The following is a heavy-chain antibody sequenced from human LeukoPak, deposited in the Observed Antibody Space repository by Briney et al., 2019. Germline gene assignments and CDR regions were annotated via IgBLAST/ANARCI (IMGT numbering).Heavy chain of an antibody. V-gene: IGHV3-30*03. J-gene: IGHJ4*02. CDR2: ITYDGYYK. CDR1: GFTFTSYG. Sequence: TGTSLRLSCAASGFTFTSYGMHWVRQAPGKGLEWVALITYDGYYKYYSDSVKGRFTISSDTSKNTLYLQMNSLRAEDTAVYYCARDLSPVVRASPMGYWGQGTPVTVSS. CDR3: ARDLSPVVRASPMGY. D-gene: IGHD3-10*01.